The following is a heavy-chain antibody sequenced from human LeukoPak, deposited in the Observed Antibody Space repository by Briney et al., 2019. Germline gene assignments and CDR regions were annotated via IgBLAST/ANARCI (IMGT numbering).Heavy chain of an antibody. CDR2: INQDGSER. CDR3: ARDFD. Sequence: PGGSLRLSCAASGFTFSTNWMTWVRQAPGKGLEWVANINQDGSERYYVDSVKGRFTVSRDNAKSSLFLQMNSLRAEDTAVYSCARDFDWGQGTLVTVSS. J-gene: IGHJ4*02. V-gene: IGHV3-7*05. CDR1: GFTFSTNW.